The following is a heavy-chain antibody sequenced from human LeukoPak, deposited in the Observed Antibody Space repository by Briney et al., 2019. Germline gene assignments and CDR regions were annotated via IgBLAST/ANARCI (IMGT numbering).Heavy chain of an antibody. CDR2: ISYDGNYK. J-gene: IGHJ4*02. CDR3: ARSSSFDY. D-gene: IGHD6-19*01. CDR1: GFTFSSYG. Sequence: GGSLRLSCAASGFTFSSYGMHWVRQAPGKGLEWVALISYDGNYKYYADSVKGRFTISRDNSKNTLYLQMNSLRAEDTAVYYCARSSSFDYWGQGTLVTVSS. V-gene: IGHV3-30*03.